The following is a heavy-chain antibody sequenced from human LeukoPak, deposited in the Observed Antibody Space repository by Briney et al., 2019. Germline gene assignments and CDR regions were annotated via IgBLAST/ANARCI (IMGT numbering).Heavy chain of an antibody. CDR3: ARGSVGYCSSTSCCTAYYYYYYMDV. V-gene: IGHV4-34*01. J-gene: IGHJ6*03. Sequence: SETLSLTCAVYGGSFSGYYWSWIRQPPGKGLEWIGEINHSGSTNYNPSLKSRVTISVDTSKNQFSLKLSSVTAADTAVYYCARGSVGYCSSTSCCTAYYYYYYMDVWGKGTTVTVSS. D-gene: IGHD2-2*02. CDR1: GGSFSGYY. CDR2: INHSGST.